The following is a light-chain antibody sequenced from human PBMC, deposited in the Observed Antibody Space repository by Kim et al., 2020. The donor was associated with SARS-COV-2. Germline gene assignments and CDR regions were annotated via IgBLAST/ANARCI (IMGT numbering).Light chain of an antibody. J-gene: IGLJ2*01. CDR3: QAWDSSTVV. V-gene: IGLV3-1*01. Sequence: VSPGQTASITCSGDKLGDKYACWYQHKPGQSPVLVIYQDSKRPSGIPERFSGSNSGNTATLTISGTQAMDEADYYCQAWDSSTVVFGGGTQLTVL. CDR2: QDS. CDR1: KLGDKY.